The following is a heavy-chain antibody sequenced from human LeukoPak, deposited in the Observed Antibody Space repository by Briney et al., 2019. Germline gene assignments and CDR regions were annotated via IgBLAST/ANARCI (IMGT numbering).Heavy chain of an antibody. Sequence: GRSLRLSCAASGFTFSSYAMTWARQDPGKGLEWVSAITDSGGSTHYGDSVKGRFTISRDNSKNTLYLQMNTLRAEDTAVYYCVKGGWFDYWGQGTLVTVSS. J-gene: IGHJ4*02. V-gene: IGHV3-23*01. D-gene: IGHD6-19*01. CDR1: GFTFSSYA. CDR3: VKGGWFDY. CDR2: ITDSGGST.